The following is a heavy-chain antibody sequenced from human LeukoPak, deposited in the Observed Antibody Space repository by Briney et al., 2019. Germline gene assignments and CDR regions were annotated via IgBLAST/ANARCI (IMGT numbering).Heavy chain of an antibody. Sequence: PGGSLRLSCAAYGFTFRSYEMSWVRQAPGKGLEWISYISSSGSTIYYADSVKGRFTISRDNAKNSLYLQMNSLRAEDTAVYYCARATQFVVPCARGFDYWGQGTLVTVSS. J-gene: IGHJ4*02. D-gene: IGHD2-21*01. CDR2: ISSSGSTI. CDR3: ARATQFVVPCARGFDY. V-gene: IGHV3-48*03. CDR1: GFTFRSYE.